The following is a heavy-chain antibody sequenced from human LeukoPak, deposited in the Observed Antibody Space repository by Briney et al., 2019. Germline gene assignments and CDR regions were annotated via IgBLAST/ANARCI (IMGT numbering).Heavy chain of an antibody. CDR3: ARNFDY. Sequence: PSETLSLTCTVSGGSLSSSSYYWGWIRQPPGMGLEWIGTIHYSGSTFYNPSLKSRLTISVDTSKNQFSLKLTSVTTADTAVYFCARNFDYWGQGALVTVSS. CDR2: IHYSGST. J-gene: IGHJ4*02. V-gene: IGHV4-39*07. CDR1: GGSLSSSSYY.